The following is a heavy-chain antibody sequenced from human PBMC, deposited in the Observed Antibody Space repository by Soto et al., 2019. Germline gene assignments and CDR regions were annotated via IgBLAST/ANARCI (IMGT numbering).Heavy chain of an antibody. CDR1: GFNFNTYY. J-gene: IGHJ6*02. V-gene: IGHV1-46*02. CDR2: INPSNGFT. Sequence: QVQLVQSGAELKKPGASVSLSCKASGFNFNTYYIHWVRQSPREGLQWMGIINPSNGFTSYPQKVQGRVTTTADPTPKGVDLELSGLKSAETGMYFCARDRADTFCGGHRPLGYNLHGMDGWGQGTPVSGS. D-gene: IGHD1-20*01. CDR3: ARDRADTFCGGHRPLGYNLHGMDG.